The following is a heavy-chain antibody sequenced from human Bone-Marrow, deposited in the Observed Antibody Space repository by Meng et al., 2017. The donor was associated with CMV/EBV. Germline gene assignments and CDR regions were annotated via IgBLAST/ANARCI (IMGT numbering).Heavy chain of an antibody. D-gene: IGHD2-15*01. Sequence: SETLSLTCSVSGGSISSNDYYWGWVRQPPGEGLEWIASIHYSGTAYYKPSLKSRVSISIDTSRNQFSLRLSSVTVADTALYYCVRDQKGSSGGRTQPWGQGTLVTVSS. CDR2: IHYSGTA. CDR3: VRDQKGSSGGRTQP. J-gene: IGHJ5*02. V-gene: IGHV4-39*07. CDR1: GGSISSNDYY.